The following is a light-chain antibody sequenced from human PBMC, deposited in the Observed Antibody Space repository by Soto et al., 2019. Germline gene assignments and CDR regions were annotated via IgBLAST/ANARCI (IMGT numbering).Light chain of an antibody. CDR1: QSVSSK. CDR3: QHET. V-gene: IGKV3-11*01. CDR2: GAS. Sequence: VLAQSPGARVFSTGQGTHLSCRASQSVSSKLAWYQQKPGQAPRLLISGASDRATGIPDRCSGRGSGTDFTLPISRLQPENFATYYCQHETLGQGTRLEI. J-gene: IGKJ5*01.